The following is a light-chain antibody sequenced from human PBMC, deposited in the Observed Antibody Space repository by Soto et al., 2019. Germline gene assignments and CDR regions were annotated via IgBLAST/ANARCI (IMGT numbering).Light chain of an antibody. Sequence: QSVLTQPPSVSAAPGQKVTISCSGSTSNLGNNYVSWFQQLPGTAPKLLIYDNHKRPSGIPDRFSASKSGTSATLAITGLQAGDEADYHCGTWDSNLRIVVFGGGTKVTVL. CDR2: DNH. CDR3: GTWDSNLRIVV. V-gene: IGLV1-51*01. CDR1: TSNLGNNY. J-gene: IGLJ2*01.